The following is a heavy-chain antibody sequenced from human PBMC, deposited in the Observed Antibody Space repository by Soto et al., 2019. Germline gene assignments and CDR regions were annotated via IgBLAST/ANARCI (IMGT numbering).Heavy chain of an antibody. CDR1: GYTFTGYY. CDR3: ARTTYGSGSTYYYYGMDV. V-gene: IGHV1-2*02. J-gene: IGHJ6*02. Sequence: ASVKVSCKASGYTFTGYYMHWVRQAPGQGLEWMGWINPNSGGTNYAQKFQGRVTMTRDTSISTAYMELSRLRSDDTAVYYCARTTYGSGSTYYYYGMDVWGQGTTVTVSS. CDR2: INPNSGGT. D-gene: IGHD3-10*01.